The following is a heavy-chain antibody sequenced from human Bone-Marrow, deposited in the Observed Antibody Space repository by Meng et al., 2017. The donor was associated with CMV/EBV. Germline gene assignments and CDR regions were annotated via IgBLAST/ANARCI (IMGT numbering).Heavy chain of an antibody. D-gene: IGHD3-3*01. CDR3: ARDLKATKLRFLEWSITTYGMDV. J-gene: IGHJ6*02. V-gene: IGHV3-48*04. CDR2: ISSSSSTI. CDR1: GFTFSSYS. Sequence: GESLKISCAASGFTFSSYSMNWVRQAPGKGLEWVSYISSSSSTIYYADSVKCRFTISRDNAKNSLYLQMNSLRAEDTAVYYCARDLKATKLRFLEWSITTYGMDVWGQGTTVTVSS.